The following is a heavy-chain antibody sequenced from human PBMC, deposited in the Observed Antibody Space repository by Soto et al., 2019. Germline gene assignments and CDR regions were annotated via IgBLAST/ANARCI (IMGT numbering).Heavy chain of an antibody. V-gene: IGHV3-30*18. CDR2: ISYDGSNK. D-gene: IGHD3-22*01. Sequence: GGSLRLSCAASGFTFSSYGMHWVRQAPGKGLEWVAVISYDGSNKYYADSVKGRFTISRDNSKNTLYLQMNSLRAEDTAVYYCAKDFSSVSLRYYDSSGYYPDFDYWGQGTLVTVSS. CDR1: GFTFSSYG. CDR3: AKDFSSVSLRYYDSSGYYPDFDY. J-gene: IGHJ4*02.